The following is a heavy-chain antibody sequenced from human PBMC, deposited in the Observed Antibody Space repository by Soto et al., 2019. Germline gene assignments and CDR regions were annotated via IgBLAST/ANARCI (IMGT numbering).Heavy chain of an antibody. V-gene: IGHV3-33*06. J-gene: IGHJ6*02. CDR1: GFTFSSYG. Sequence: PGGSLRLSCAASGFTFSSYGMHWVRQAPGKGLEWVAVIWYDGSNKYHADSVKGRFTISRDNSKNTLYLQMNSLRAEDTAVYYCAQGYCSSTSCYNAIPDYYGMDVWGQGTTVTVSS. CDR2: IWYDGSNK. D-gene: IGHD2-2*02. CDR3: AQGYCSSTSCYNAIPDYYGMDV.